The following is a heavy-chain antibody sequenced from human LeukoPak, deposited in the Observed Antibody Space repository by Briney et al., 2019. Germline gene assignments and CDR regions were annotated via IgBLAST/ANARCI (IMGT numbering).Heavy chain of an antibody. V-gene: IGHV4-4*07. J-gene: IGHJ5*02. CDR3: AREGTSGGLNWLDP. Sequence: SETLSLTCTVSGGSISSYYWSWIRQPAGKGLEWIGRIYTSGSTNYNPSLKSRVTMSVDTSKNQFSLRLSSVNAADTAVYFCAREGTSGGLNWLDPWGQGTLVTVSS. CDR2: IYTSGST. D-gene: IGHD3-10*01. CDR1: GGSISSYY.